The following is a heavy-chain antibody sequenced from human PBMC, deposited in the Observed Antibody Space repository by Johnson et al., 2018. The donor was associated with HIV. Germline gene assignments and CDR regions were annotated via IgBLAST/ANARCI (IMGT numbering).Heavy chain of an antibody. V-gene: IGHV3-13*01. J-gene: IGHJ3*02. Sequence: VQLVESGGGVVQPGRSLRLSCAASGFTFSIYAIHWVRQATGKGLEWVSAIGTAGDTYYPGSVKGRFTISRENAKNSLYLQMNSLRAEDTAVYYCARQSLGSGWAEDDAFDIWGQGTMVTVSS. CDR1: GFTFSIYA. CDR3: ARQSLGSGWAEDDAFDI. CDR2: IGTAGDT. D-gene: IGHD6-19*01.